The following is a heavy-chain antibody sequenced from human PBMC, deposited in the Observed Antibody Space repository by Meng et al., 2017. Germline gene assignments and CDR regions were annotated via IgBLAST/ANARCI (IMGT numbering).Heavy chain of an antibody. CDR2: AYYRSKWYH. Sequence: HLPQSCPGLVKPSQTLSLICAISGDSVSSNSAAWNWIRQSPSRGLEWLGRAYYRSKWYHDYAESVKSRISIDPDTSKNQFSLQLRSVTPEDSAVYYCARGSYSFDSWGQRTLVTVSS. CDR1: GDSVSSNSAA. J-gene: IGHJ4*02. V-gene: IGHV6-1*01. D-gene: IGHD1-26*01. CDR3: ARGSYSFDS.